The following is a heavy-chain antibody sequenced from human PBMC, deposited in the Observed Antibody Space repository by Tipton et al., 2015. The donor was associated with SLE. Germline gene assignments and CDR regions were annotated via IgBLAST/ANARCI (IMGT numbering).Heavy chain of an antibody. J-gene: IGHJ4*01. Sequence: SLRLSCAASGFTFSSYTMNWVRQAPGKGLEWVSSISSSSGSIYYADSVKGRFTISRDNAKLSLYLQMNSLRAEDTAVYYCAREGYYDNSGYYPLFDSWGQGILVTVSS. CDR3: AREGYYDNSGYYPLFDS. CDR2: ISSSSGSI. V-gene: IGHV3-21*04. CDR1: GFTFSSYT. D-gene: IGHD3-22*01.